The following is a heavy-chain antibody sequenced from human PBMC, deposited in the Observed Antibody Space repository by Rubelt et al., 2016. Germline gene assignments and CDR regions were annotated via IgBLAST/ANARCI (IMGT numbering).Heavy chain of an antibody. Sequence: QVQLVQSGAEAKKPGSSVKVSCKASGGTFSSYAISWLRQAPGQGLEWKGGIIPIFGTANYAQKFQGRVTITADESTSTAYMGLSSLRSEETAVYYCATGGDFGVVIPNWFDPWGQGTLVTVSS. V-gene: IGHV1-69*01. J-gene: IGHJ5*02. CDR3: ATGGDFGVVIPNWFDP. D-gene: IGHD3-3*01. CDR2: IIPIFGTA. CDR1: GGTFSSYA.